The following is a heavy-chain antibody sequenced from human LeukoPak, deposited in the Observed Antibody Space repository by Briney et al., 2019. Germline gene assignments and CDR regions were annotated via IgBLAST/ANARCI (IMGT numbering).Heavy chain of an antibody. Sequence: SVKVSCKASGGTFSSYAISWVRQAPGQGLEWMGRIIPILGIANYAQKFQGRVTITADKSTSTAYMELSSLRSEGTAVYYCARDPSPYCSSTSCYLGYFDYWGQGTLVTVSS. CDR3: ARDPSPYCSSTSCYLGYFDY. CDR1: GGTFSSYA. V-gene: IGHV1-69*04. CDR2: IIPILGIA. D-gene: IGHD2-2*01. J-gene: IGHJ4*02.